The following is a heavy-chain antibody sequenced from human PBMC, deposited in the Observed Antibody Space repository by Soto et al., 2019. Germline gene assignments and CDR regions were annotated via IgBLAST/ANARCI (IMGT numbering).Heavy chain of an antibody. CDR1: GYTFTSYA. V-gene: IGHV1-3*01. D-gene: IGHD6-13*01. Sequence: ASVKVSCKASGYTFTSYAMHWVRQAPGQRLEWMGWINAGNGNTKYSQKFQGRVTITRDTSASTAYMELSSLRSEDTAVYYCARSIAAAGIWSYYGMDVWGQGTTVTVSS. J-gene: IGHJ6*02. CDR3: ARSIAAAGIWSYYGMDV. CDR2: INAGNGNT.